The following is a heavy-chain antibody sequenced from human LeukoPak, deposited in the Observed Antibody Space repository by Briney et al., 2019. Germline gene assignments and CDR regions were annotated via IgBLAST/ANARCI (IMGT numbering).Heavy chain of an antibody. D-gene: IGHD2-15*01. J-gene: IGHJ4*02. Sequence: GESLRLSCIGTEFTFTSDAMGWVRQAPGKGLEWVSGISGGGGGTFYADSVKGRFTISRDDSKNTLYLQMNSLRVEDTAIYYCAKDRGRTWVQVANWGQGTLVTVSS. V-gene: IGHV3-23*01. CDR2: ISGGGGGT. CDR1: EFTFTSDA. CDR3: AKDRGRTWVQVAN.